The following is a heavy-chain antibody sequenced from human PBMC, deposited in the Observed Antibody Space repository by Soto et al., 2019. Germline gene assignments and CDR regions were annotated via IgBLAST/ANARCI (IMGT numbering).Heavy chain of an antibody. J-gene: IGHJ3*02. D-gene: IGHD6-13*01. CDR2: ISWNSGSI. CDR3: AKDTSPGIAAAEGAFDI. CDR1: GFTFSSYA. Sequence: GGSLRLSCAASGFTFSSYAMSWVRQAPGKGLEWVSGISWNSGSIGYADSVKGRFTISRDNAKNSLYLQMNSLRAEDTALYYCAKDTSPGIAAAEGAFDIWGQGTMVTVSS. V-gene: IGHV3-9*01.